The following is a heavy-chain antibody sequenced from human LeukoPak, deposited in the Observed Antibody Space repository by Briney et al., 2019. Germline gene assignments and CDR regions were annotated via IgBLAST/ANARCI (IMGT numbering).Heavy chain of an antibody. CDR3: ARRSRSVRITMVRGARTFDY. D-gene: IGHD3-10*01. CDR1: GGSISRSRDY. Sequence: SETLSLTCTVSGGSISRSRDYWGWIRQPPGKGLEWIGSIYYSGSTYYNPSLKSRVTISVDTSKNQFSLKLSSVTAADTAVYYCARRSRSVRITMVRGARTFDYWGQGTLVTVSS. CDR2: IYYSGST. V-gene: IGHV4-39*07. J-gene: IGHJ4*02.